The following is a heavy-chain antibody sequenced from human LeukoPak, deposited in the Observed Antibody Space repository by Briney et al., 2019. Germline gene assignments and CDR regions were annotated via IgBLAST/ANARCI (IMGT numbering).Heavy chain of an antibody. D-gene: IGHD6-19*01. V-gene: IGHV4-59*01. CDR2: IYYSGNT. Sequence: PSETLSLTCAVYGGSFSGYCWSWIRQPPGKGLEYIGYIYYSGNTNYNPSLKSRVTISVDRSKNQFSLKLTSVTAEDTAVYYCARINSGWYFDYWGQGTLVTVSS. CDR1: GGSFSGYC. J-gene: IGHJ4*02. CDR3: ARINSGWYFDY.